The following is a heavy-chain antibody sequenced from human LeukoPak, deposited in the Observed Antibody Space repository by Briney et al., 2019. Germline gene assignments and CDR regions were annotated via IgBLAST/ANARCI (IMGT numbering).Heavy chain of an antibody. J-gene: IGHJ3*02. CDR2: ISAYNGKT. CDR1: GYTFKSYG. V-gene: IGHV1-18*01. D-gene: IGHD3-22*01. CDR3: ARDLDSSGYYRSDALDI. Sequence: ASVKVSCKASGYTFKSYGMTWVRQAPGQGLEWMGWISAYNGKTNSAQKFRGRVIMTTDTSTSTAYMELMSLRSDDTAVYYCARDLDSSGYYRSDALDIWGQGTVVTVSS.